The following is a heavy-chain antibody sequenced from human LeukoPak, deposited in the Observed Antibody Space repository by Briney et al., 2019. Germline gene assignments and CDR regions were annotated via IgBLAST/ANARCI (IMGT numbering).Heavy chain of an antibody. J-gene: IGHJ4*02. CDR3: ARGIVGCYPDYFDY. Sequence: GGSLRLSCAASGFTFSSYGMHWVRQAPSKGLEWVAVIWNDGTNKYYADSVKGRFTISRDNSKNTLYLQMNSLRAEDTAVYYCARGIVGCYPDYFDYWGQGTLVTVSS. V-gene: IGHV3-33*01. CDR1: GFTFSSYG. D-gene: IGHD2-15*01. CDR2: IWNDGTNK.